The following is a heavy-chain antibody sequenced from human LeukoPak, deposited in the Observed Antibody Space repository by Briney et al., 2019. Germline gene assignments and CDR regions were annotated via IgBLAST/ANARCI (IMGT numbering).Heavy chain of an antibody. CDR3: ATITMVRGVITY. V-gene: IGHV1-24*01. D-gene: IGHD3-10*01. CDR2: FDPEDGET. CDR1: GYTFTSYG. Sequence: GASVKVSCRASGYTFTSYGISWVRQAPGKGLEWMGGFDPEDGETIYAQKFQGRVTMTEDTSTDTAYMELSSLRSEDTAVYYCATITMVRGVITYWGQGTLVTVSS. J-gene: IGHJ4*02.